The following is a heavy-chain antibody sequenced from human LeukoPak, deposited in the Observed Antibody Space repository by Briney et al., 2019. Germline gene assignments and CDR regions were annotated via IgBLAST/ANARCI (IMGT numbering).Heavy chain of an antibody. Sequence: GGSLRLSCEASSGFTFGNYDMHWLRQAQGKGLEWLSSIGISGDYSTYYAESVKGRFSISRDNAKNSLYLQMNSLRAEDTAVYYCARRDGTGYVGSWGQGTLVTVSS. CDR3: ARRDGTGYVGS. J-gene: IGHJ5*02. D-gene: IGHD5-12*01. CDR1: GFTFGNYD. V-gene: IGHV3-48*03. CDR2: IGISGDYST.